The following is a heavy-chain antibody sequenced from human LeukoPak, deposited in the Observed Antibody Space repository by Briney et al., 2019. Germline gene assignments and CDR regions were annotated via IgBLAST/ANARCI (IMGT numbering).Heavy chain of an antibody. V-gene: IGHV3-23*01. D-gene: IGHD1-26*01. CDR2: ISGSGGST. CDR3: AREGGEWELLRTFDY. Sequence: PGGSLRLSCAASGFTFSSHGMSWVRQAPGKGLEWVSAISGSGGSTYYADSVKGRFTISRDNAKDSLYLQMNSLRAEDTAVYYCAREGGEWELLRTFDYWGQGTLVTVSS. CDR1: GFTFSSHG. J-gene: IGHJ4*02.